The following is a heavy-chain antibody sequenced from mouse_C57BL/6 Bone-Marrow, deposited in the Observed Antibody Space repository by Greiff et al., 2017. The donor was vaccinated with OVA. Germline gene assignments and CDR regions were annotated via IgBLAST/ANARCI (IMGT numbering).Heavy chain of an antibody. CDR2: ISDGGSYT. J-gene: IGHJ2*01. V-gene: IGHV5-4*01. CDR1: GFTFSSYA. D-gene: IGHD1-1*01. Sequence: EVQLVESGGGLVKPGGSLKLSCAASGFTFSSYAMSWVRQTPEKRLEWVATISDGGSYTYYPDNVKGRFTISRDNAKNNLYLQMSHLKSEDTAMYYCARDGGYYGYFDYWGQGTTLTVSS. CDR3: ARDGGYYGYFDY.